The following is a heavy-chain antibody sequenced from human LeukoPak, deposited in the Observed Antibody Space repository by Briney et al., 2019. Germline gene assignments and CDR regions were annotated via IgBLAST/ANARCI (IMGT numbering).Heavy chain of an antibody. CDR3: ARGGRGVSSKITIFGVVIDYYFDY. CDR2: ISKSDSTT. CDR1: GFTSSDNF. J-gene: IGHJ4*02. Sequence: GGSLRLSCAASGFTSSDNFMSWIRQAPGKGLEWVSYISKSDSTTYYADTVKGRFTISRDSAKNSLYLQMNSLRAEDTAVYYCARGGRGVSSKITIFGVVIDYYFDYWGQGTLVTVSS. V-gene: IGHV3-11*04. D-gene: IGHD3-3*01.